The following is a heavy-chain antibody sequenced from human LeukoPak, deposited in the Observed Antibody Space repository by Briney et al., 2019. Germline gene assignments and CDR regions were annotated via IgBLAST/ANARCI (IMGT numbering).Heavy chain of an antibody. V-gene: IGHV1-69*13. CDR2: IIPIFGTA. D-gene: IGHD3-10*01. CDR1: GGTFSSYA. J-gene: IGHJ3*02. Sequence: ASVKVSCKASGGTFSSYAISWVRQAPGQGLEWMGGIIPIFGTANYAQKFQGRVTITADESTSTAYMELSSLRSEDTAVYYCATGAPYYYGSGTRDAFDIWGQGTMVTVSS. CDR3: ATGAPYYYGSGTRDAFDI.